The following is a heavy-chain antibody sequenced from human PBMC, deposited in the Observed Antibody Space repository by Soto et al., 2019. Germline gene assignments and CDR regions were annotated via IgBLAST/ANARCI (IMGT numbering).Heavy chain of an antibody. D-gene: IGHD2-21*01. J-gene: IGHJ6*03. Sequence: GGSLRLSCAASGFTFSSYSMNWVRQAPGKGLEWVSYISSSSSTIYYADSVKGRFTISRDNAKNSLYLQMNSLRAEDTAVYYCARIYCGGDCYPEKYYYYYYYMDVWGKGTTVTVSS. CDR2: ISSSSSTI. CDR1: GFTFSSYS. CDR3: ARIYCGGDCYPEKYYYYYYYMDV. V-gene: IGHV3-48*01.